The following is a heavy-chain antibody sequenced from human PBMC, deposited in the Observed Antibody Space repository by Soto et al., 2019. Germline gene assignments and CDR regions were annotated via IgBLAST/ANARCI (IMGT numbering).Heavy chain of an antibody. CDR3: AKDRYCSSTSCYAGFDN. Sequence: HPGVSLRLSCAASGFIFSNYVMSWVRQAPGKGLEWVSSISDSGGTSYYADSVKGRFTISRDSSKNTLYLQMNSLRAEDTALYFCAKDRYCSSTSCYAGFDNWGQGTLVTVSS. J-gene: IGHJ4*02. CDR2: ISDSGGTS. CDR1: GFIFSNYV. D-gene: IGHD2-2*01. V-gene: IGHV3-23*01.